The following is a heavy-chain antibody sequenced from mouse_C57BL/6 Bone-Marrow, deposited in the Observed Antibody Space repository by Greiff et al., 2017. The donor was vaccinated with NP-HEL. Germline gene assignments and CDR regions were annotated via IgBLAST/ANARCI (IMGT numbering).Heavy chain of an antibody. V-gene: IGHV1-22*01. D-gene: IGHD1-1*01. Sequence: EVQLQESGPELVKPGASVKMSCKASGYTFTDYNMHWVKQSHGKSLEWIGYINPNNGGTSYIQKFKGKATLTVNKSSSTAYMELRSLTSEDSAVYYCASYYYGSSYAAMDYWGQGTSVTVSS. CDR2: INPNNGGT. J-gene: IGHJ4*01. CDR1: GYTFTDYN. CDR3: ASYYYGSSYAAMDY.